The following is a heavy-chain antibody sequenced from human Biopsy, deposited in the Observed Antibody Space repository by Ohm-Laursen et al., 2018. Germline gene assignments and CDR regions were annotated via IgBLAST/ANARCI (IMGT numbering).Heavy chain of an antibody. CDR2: IYNSETT. J-gene: IGHJ5*02. CDR3: ARHPTGFWFDP. CDR1: GDSISTSTTYY. Sequence: TLSLTCTVSGDSISTSTTYYWAWLRQPPGKGLEWIGSIYNSETTFYSPSLKSRVPISVDTSTNQFSLKVSSVTAADTALYYCARHPTGFWFDPWGHGTLVTVSS. V-gene: IGHV4-39*01.